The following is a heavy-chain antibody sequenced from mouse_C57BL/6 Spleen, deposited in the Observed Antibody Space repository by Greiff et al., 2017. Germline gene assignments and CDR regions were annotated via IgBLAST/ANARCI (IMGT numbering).Heavy chain of an antibody. CDR2: IHPNSGST. J-gene: IGHJ2*01. CDR1: GYTFTSYW. D-gene: IGHD2-12*01. Sequence: QVQLQQPGAELVKPGASVKLSCKASGYTFTSYWMHWVKQRPGQGLEWIGMIHPNSGSTNYNEKFKSKATLTVDKSSSTAYMQLSSLTSEDSAVYYCARGREEGYYTFDYWGQGTTLTVSS. V-gene: IGHV1-64*01. CDR3: ARGREEGYYTFDY.